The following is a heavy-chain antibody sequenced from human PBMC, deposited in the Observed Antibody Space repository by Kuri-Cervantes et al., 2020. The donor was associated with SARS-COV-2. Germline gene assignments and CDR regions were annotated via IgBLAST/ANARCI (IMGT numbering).Heavy chain of an antibody. CDR2: INHSGNT. Sequence: SETLSLTCAVYGGSFSDYYWSWVRQPPGKGLEWIGEINHSGNTNYDPSLKSRVTISIDTSKNQFSLKLSSVTAADTAVYYCVEGGARITNSGVVIANWFDPWGQGTLVTVSS. CDR3: VEGGARITNSGVVIANWFDP. J-gene: IGHJ5*02. D-gene: IGHD3-3*01. V-gene: IGHV4-34*01. CDR1: GGSFSDYY.